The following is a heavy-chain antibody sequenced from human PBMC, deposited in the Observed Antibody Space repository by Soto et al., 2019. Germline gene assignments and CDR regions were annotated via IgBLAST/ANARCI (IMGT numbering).Heavy chain of an antibody. V-gene: IGHV1-46*01. CDR1: NDSLSSHF. CDR3: AGASSRVSSVVAAY. D-gene: IGHD2-15*01. Sequence: ASVKVSCKASNDSLSSHFIHWVRQAPGEGLEWMEIINPGPNSASYSKEFQGRLTLTSDMPSRTVYMQLSKLRADDTAVYYCAGASSRVSSVVAAYWGQGTLVTVSS. J-gene: IGHJ4*02. CDR2: INPGPNSA.